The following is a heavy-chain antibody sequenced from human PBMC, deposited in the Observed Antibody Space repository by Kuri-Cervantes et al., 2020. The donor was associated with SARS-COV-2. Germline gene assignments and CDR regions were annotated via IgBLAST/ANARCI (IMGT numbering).Heavy chain of an antibody. Sequence: ASVKVSCKASGYTFTSYGISWVRQAPGQGLEWMGWISAYNGNTNYAQKLQGRVTMTTDTSTSTAYMELSSLRSEDTAVYYCARDPGYSYGHIFDYWGQGTLVTVSS. CDR2: ISAYNGNT. J-gene: IGHJ4*02. V-gene: IGHV1-18*01. CDR3: ARDPGYSYGHIFDY. CDR1: GYTFTSYG. D-gene: IGHD5-18*01.